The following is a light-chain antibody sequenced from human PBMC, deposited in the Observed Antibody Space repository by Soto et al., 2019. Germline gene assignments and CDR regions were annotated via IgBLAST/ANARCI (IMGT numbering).Light chain of an antibody. J-gene: IGLJ1*01. CDR1: SSDVGAYDY. Sequence: QSALTQPASVSGSPGQSSTISCTGTSSDVGAYDYVSWYQQHPGKVPKFMMYEVINRPSGVSHRFSGSKSGNTASLTISGLQAEDEADYYCTSYTSSSTYVCGTGTKVTVL. CDR2: EVI. V-gene: IGLV2-14*01. CDR3: TSYTSSSTYV.